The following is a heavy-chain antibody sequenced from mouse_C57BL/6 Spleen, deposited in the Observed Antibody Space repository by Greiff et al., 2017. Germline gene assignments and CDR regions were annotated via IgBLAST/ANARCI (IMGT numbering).Heavy chain of an antibody. J-gene: IGHJ3*01. CDR1: GYAFSSYW. V-gene: IGHV1-80*01. CDR3: ASLYGYDEGAWFAY. D-gene: IGHD2-2*01. Sequence: LQQSGASVKISCKASGYAFSSYWMNWVKQRPGKGLEWIGQIYPGDGDTNYNGKFKGKATLTADKSSSTAYMQLSSLTSEDSAVYFCASLYGYDEGAWFAYWGQGTLVTVSA. CDR2: IYPGDGDT.